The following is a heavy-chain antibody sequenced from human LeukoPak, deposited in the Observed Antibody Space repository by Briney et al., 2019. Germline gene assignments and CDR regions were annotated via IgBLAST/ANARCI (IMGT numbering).Heavy chain of an antibody. CDR1: GGSIRSTSYY. CDR3: ATPAGPYGDYDY. J-gene: IGHJ4*02. V-gene: IGHV4-39*01. Sequence: PSETLSLTCTVSGGSIRSTSYYWGWLRQPPGKGLEWIGSIYYSGTTYYNPSLKSRVTISVDTSKNQFSLNLRSMTAADTAVYYCATPAGPYGDYDYWGQGTLVTVSS. D-gene: IGHD4-17*01. CDR2: IYYSGTT.